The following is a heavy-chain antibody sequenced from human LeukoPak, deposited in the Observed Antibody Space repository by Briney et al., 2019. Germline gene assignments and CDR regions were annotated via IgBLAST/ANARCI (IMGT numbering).Heavy chain of an antibody. CDR1: GYTFTGYY. Sequence: ASVKVSCKASGYTFTGYYMHWVRQAPGQGLEWMGWMNPNSGNTGYAQKFQGRVTMTRNTSISTAYMELSSLRSEDTAVYYCARMIDGSGWTYYFDYWGQGTLVTVSS. J-gene: IGHJ4*02. CDR2: MNPNSGNT. CDR3: ARMIDGSGWTYYFDY. D-gene: IGHD6-19*01. V-gene: IGHV1-8*02.